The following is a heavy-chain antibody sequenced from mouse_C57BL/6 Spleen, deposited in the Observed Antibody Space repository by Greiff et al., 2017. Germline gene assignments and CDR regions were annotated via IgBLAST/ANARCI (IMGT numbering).Heavy chain of an antibody. CDR1: GFSLTSYA. Sequence: QVQLKQSGPGLVAPSQSLSITCTVSGFSLTSYAISWVRQPPGKGLEWLGVIWTGGGTNSNLALKSRLSIRKANSQSQVFLTMNRQQTDDTARYYCARFYYSNYGDYAMDYWGQGTSVTVAS. CDR3: ARFYYSNYGDYAMDY. J-gene: IGHJ4*01. D-gene: IGHD2-5*01. CDR2: IWTGGGT. V-gene: IGHV2-9-1*01.